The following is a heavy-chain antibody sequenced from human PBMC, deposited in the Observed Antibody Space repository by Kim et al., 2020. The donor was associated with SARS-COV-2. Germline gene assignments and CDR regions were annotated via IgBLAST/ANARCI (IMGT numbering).Heavy chain of an antibody. CDR2: INAGNGNT. CDR3: AREEQLAYYYYYGMDV. V-gene: IGHV1-3*01. Sequence: ASVKVSCKASGYTFTSYAMHWVRQAPGQRLEWMGWINAGNGNTKYSQKFQGRVTITRDTSASTAYMELSSLRSEDTAVYYCAREEQLAYYYYYGMDVWGQGTTVTVSS. D-gene: IGHD6-13*01. J-gene: IGHJ6*02. CDR1: GYTFTSYA.